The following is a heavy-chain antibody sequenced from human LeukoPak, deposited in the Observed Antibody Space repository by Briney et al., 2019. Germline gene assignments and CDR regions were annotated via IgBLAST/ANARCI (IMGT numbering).Heavy chain of an antibody. CDR3: ARDRPLKYYYDSSGYYRYPRYFDY. CDR2: IYSGGST. CDR1: GFTVSSNY. V-gene: IGHV3-66*01. D-gene: IGHD3-22*01. Sequence: GGSLRLSCAASGFTVSSNYMSWVRQAPGKGLEWVSVIYSGGSTYYADSVKGRFTIFRDNSKNTLYLQMNSLRAEDTAVYYCARDRPLKYYYDSSGYYRYPRYFDYWGQGTLVTVSS. J-gene: IGHJ4*02.